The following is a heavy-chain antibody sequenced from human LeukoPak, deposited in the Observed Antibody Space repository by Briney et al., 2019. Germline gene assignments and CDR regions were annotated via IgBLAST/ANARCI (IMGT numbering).Heavy chain of an antibody. CDR1: GGTFSSYA. CDR2: IIPIFGTA. J-gene: IGHJ4*02. V-gene: IGHV1-69*13. Sequence: ASVKVSCTASGGTFSSYAISWVRQAPGQGLEWMGGIIPIFGTANYAQKFQGRVTITADESTSTAYMELSSLRSEDTAVYYCARAEQQWLTPLGFDYWGQGTLVTVSS. D-gene: IGHD6-19*01. CDR3: ARAEQQWLTPLGFDY.